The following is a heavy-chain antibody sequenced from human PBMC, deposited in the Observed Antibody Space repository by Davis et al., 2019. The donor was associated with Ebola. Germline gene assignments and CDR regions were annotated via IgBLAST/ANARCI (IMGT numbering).Heavy chain of an antibody. V-gene: IGHV5-51*01. CDR1: GYSFTSYW. D-gene: IGHD2-15*01. CDR3: ARPFCSGGSCY. J-gene: IGHJ4*02. CDR2: IYPGDSDT. Sequence: PGGSLRLSCKASGYSFTSYWIGWVRQMPGKGLEWMGIIYPGDSDTRYSPSFQGQVTISADKSISTAYLQWSSLKASDTAMYYCARPFCSGGSCYWGQGTLVTVSS.